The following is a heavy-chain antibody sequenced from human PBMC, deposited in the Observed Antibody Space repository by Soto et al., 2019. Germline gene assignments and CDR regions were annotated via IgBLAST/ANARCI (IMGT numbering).Heavy chain of an antibody. Sequence: GGSLRLSCAASGFTFSSYAMHWVRQAPGKGLEWVAVISYDGSNKYYADSVKGRFTISRDNSKNTLYLQMNSLRAEDTAVYYCSDLKSPNWGQGTLVTVSS. V-gene: IGHV3-30-3*01. J-gene: IGHJ4*02. CDR3: SDLKSPN. CDR1: GFTFSSYA. CDR2: ISYDGSNK.